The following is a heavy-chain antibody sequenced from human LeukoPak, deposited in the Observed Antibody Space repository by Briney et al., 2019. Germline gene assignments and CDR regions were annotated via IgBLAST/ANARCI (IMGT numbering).Heavy chain of an antibody. CDR2: ISGSGGRT. CDR3: AKDGRFLEWLSPYYFDY. J-gene: IGHJ4*02. V-gene: IGHV3-23*01. D-gene: IGHD3-3*01. CDR1: GFTFSSYA. Sequence: GGSLRLSCAASGFTFSSYAMSWVRQAPGKGLEWVSAISGSGGRTYYADSVKGRFTISRDNSKNTLYLQMNSLRAEDTAVYYCAKDGRFLEWLSPYYFDYWGQGTLVTVSS.